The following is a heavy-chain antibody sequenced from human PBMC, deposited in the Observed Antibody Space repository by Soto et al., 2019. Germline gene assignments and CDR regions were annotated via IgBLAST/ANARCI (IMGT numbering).Heavy chain of an antibody. J-gene: IGHJ4*02. CDR3: ARARRGYSYGYNYFDY. Sequence: SETLSLTCTVSGGSISSYYWSWIRQPPGKGLEWIGYIYYSGSTNYNPSLKSRVTISVDTSKNQFSLKLSSVTAADTAVYYCARARRGYSYGYNYFDYWGQGTLVTVSS. V-gene: IGHV4-59*01. CDR2: IYYSGST. D-gene: IGHD5-18*01. CDR1: GGSISSYY.